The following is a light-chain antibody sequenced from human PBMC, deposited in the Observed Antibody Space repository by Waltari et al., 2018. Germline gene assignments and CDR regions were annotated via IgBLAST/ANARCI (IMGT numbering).Light chain of an antibody. CDR3: SSYTPITISNWV. CDR1: GSDVGGYDY. V-gene: IGLV2-14*01. CDR2: GVS. J-gene: IGLJ3*02. Sequence: QSALTQPASVSGSPGQSITISCTGTGSDVGGYDYVAWYQQHPGKAPKLVIDGVSNRPSGVSYRFSASTSGNTASLTISGLQAEDEADYYCSSYTPITISNWVFGGGTKLTVL.